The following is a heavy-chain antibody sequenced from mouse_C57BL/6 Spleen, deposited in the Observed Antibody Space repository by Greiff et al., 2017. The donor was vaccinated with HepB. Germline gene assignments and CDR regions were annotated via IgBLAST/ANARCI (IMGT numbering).Heavy chain of an antibody. CDR2: ISSGSSTI. J-gene: IGHJ1*03. Sequence: EVKVVESGGGLVKPGGSLKLSCAASGFTFSDYGMHWVRQAPEKGLEWVAYISSGSSTIYYADTVKGRFTISRDNAKNTLFLQMTSLRSEDTAMYYCARHRTSWYFDVWGTGTTVTVSS. CDR3: ARHRTSWYFDV. CDR1: GFTFSDYG. V-gene: IGHV5-17*01.